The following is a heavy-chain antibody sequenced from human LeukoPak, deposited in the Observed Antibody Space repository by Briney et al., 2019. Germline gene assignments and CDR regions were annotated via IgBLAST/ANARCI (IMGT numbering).Heavy chain of an antibody. Sequence: SETLSLTCTVSGGSISSSTYYWVWIRQPPGKGLEWIGSIYYNGNTYYNPSLKSRVTISVDTSKNQFSLRLSSVTATDRAVYYCESSPGGYCSSASCYTGGYFDYWGQGSLVTVSS. D-gene: IGHD2-2*02. J-gene: IGHJ4*02. CDR2: IYYNGNT. V-gene: IGHV4-39*01. CDR1: GGSISSSTYY. CDR3: ESSPGGYCSSASCYTGGYFDY.